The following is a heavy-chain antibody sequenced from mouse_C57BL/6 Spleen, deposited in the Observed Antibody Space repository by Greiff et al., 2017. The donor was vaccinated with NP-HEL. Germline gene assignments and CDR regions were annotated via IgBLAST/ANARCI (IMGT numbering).Heavy chain of an antibody. Sequence: VQLQQPGAELVMPGASVKLSCKASGYTFTSYWMHWVKQRPGPGLEWIGEIDPSDSYTNYNQKFKGKSTLTVDKSSSTAYMQLSSLTSEDSAVYYCARGTTVVARGYFDVWGTGTTVTVAS. V-gene: IGHV1-69*01. J-gene: IGHJ1*03. CDR2: IDPSDSYT. CDR1: GYTFTSYW. D-gene: IGHD1-1*01. CDR3: ARGTTVVARGYFDV.